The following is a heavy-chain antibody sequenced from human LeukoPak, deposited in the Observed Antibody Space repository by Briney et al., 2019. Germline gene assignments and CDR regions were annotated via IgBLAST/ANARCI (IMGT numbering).Heavy chain of an antibody. CDR2: ISSSSSYI. D-gene: IGHD1-26*01. J-gene: IGHJ4*02. CDR3: ARVVGRQPTLLPTDY. Sequence: GGSLRLSCAASGFTFSSYSMNWVRQAPGKGLEWVSSISSSSSYIYCADSVKGRFTISRDNAKNSLYLQMNSLRAEDTAVYYCARVVGRQPTLLPTDYWGQGTLVTVSS. V-gene: IGHV3-21*01. CDR1: GFTFSSYS.